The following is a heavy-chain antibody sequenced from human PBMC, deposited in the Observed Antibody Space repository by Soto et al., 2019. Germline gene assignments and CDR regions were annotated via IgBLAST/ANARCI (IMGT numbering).Heavy chain of an antibody. CDR2: IWYDGSNK. Sequence: GGSLRLSCAASGFTFSSYGMHWVRQAPGKGLEWVAVIWYDGSNKYYADSVKGRFTISRDNSKNTLYLQRNSLRAEDTAVYYCARGRYCSGGSCYSIHMDVWGKGTTVTVSS. D-gene: IGHD2-15*01. V-gene: IGHV3-33*01. CDR3: ARGRYCSGGSCYSIHMDV. J-gene: IGHJ6*03. CDR1: GFTFSSYG.